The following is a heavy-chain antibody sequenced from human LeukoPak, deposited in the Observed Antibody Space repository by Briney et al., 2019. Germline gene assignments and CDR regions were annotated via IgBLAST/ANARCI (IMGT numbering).Heavy chain of an antibody. D-gene: IGHD3-10*01. CDR2: IIPTLGIA. CDR1: GGTFSSYA. CDR3: ARDLRFGEEDY. J-gene: IGHJ4*02. V-gene: IGHV1-69*04. Sequence: GASVKVSCKASGGTFSSYAISWVRQAPGQGLEWMGRIIPTLGIANYAQKFQGRVTITADKSTSTAYMELSSLRAEDTAVYYCARDLRFGEEDYWGQGTLVTVSS.